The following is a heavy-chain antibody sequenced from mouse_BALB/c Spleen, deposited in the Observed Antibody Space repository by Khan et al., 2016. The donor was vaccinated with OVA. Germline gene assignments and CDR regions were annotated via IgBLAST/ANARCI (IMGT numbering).Heavy chain of an antibody. CDR1: GYTFTSYW. V-gene: IGHV1-76*01. J-gene: IGHJ2*01. Sequence: VQLQESGAELVRPGASVKLSCKSSGYTFTSYWIHWVKQRSGQGLEWIARIYPGTDNTYYNEKLKDKATLTADKSSSTAYMQLSSLKSEDSAVYVCASEEALYYFDYWGQGTTLTVSS. CDR3: ASEEALYYFDY. CDR2: IYPGTDNT. D-gene: IGHD3-2*02.